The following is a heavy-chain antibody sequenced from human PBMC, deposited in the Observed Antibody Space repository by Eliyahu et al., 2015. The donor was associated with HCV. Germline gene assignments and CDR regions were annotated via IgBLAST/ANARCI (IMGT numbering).Heavy chain of an antibody. CDR2: IYYSGST. V-gene: IGHV4-59*01. J-gene: IGHJ4*02. CDR3: ARDFPFRPLNKVGATRVSAFDY. D-gene: IGHD1-26*01. Sequence: QVQLQESGPGLVKPSETLSLTCTVSGGSISSYYWSWIRQPPGKGLEWIGYIYYSGSTNYNPPLKSRVTISVDTSKNQFSLKLSSVTAADTAVYYCARDFPFRPLNKVGATRVSAFDYWGQGTLVTVSS. CDR1: GGSISSYY.